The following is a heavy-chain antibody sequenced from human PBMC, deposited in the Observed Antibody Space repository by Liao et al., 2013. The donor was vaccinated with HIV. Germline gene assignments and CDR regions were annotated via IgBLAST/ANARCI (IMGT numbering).Heavy chain of an antibody. CDR1: GGSIRSYY. Sequence: QVQLQESGPGLVKPSETLSLTCTVSGGSIRSYYWSWIRQPAGKGLEWIGRIYTSGSTNYNPSLKSRVTISVDTSKNQFSLKLNSVTVADTAVYYCARDKGRSWPFDDFDIWGQGTMVTVSS. D-gene: IGHD6-13*01. V-gene: IGHV4-4*07. J-gene: IGHJ3*02. CDR3: ARDKGRSWPFDDFDI. CDR2: IYTSGST.